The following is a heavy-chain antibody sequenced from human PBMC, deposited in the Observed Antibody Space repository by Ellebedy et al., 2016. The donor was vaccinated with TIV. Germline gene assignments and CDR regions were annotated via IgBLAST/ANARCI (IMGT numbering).Heavy chain of an antibody. CDR3: ARDSRYNWKDGDPCHMDV. V-gene: IGHV7-4-1*02. Sequence: ASVKVSCKVSGYTFTASPMNWLRQAPGQGLEWLGWLNTNTGNPTFSQGFRGQFVFSLDTSVSTAYLEISGIRAEDSAVYYCARDSRYNWKDGDPCHMDVWGRGTTVTVSS. CDR1: GYTFTASP. D-gene: IGHD1-1*01. CDR2: LNTNTGNP. J-gene: IGHJ6*03.